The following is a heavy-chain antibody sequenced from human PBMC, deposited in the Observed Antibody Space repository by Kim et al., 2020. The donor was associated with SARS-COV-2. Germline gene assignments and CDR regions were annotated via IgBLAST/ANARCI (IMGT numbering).Heavy chain of an antibody. Sequence: GGSLRLSCAASGFTFSCYGMHWVRQAPGKGLEWVAVISYDGSNKYYADSVKGRFTISRDNSKNTLYLQMNSLRAEDTAVYYCAKAEAYDYWGQGTRVTVST. V-gene: IGHV3-30*18. CDR3: AKAEAYDY. J-gene: IGHJ4*02. CDR2: ISYDGSNK. CDR1: GFTFSCYG.